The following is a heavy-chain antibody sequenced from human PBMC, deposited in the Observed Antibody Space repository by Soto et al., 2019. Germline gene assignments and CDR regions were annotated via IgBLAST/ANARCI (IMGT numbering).Heavy chain of an antibody. Sequence: SETLSLTCTVSGGSISGGGSYWSWIRQRPGKGLEWIGYIYHSGSTYYNPSLKSRVTISVDRSKNQFSLKLSSVTAADTAVYYCASARKYYFDYWGQGTLVTVSS. V-gene: IGHV4-30-2*01. CDR2: IYHSGST. J-gene: IGHJ4*02. CDR1: GGSISGGGSY. CDR3: ASARKYYFDY. D-gene: IGHD6-6*01.